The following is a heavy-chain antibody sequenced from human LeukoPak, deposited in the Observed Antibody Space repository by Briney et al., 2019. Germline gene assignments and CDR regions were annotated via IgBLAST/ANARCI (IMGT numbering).Heavy chain of an antibody. CDR2: ISNDGSKK. J-gene: IGHJ4*02. V-gene: IGHV3-30*18. CDR3: AKDRYSYAFEYSDS. Sequence: GGSLRLSCAASGFTFSSYGMHWVRQAPGKGLDWVAVISNDGSKKYYADSVKGRFTISRDNSKNTLSLQVSSLRTEDTAVCYCAKDRYSYAFEYSDSWGQGTLVTVSS. D-gene: IGHD5-18*01. CDR1: GFTFSSYG.